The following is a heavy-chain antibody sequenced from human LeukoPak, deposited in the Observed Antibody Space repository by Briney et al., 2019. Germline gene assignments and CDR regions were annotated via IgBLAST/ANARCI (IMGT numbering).Heavy chain of an antibody. Sequence: ASVKVSCKASGYTFTSYGISWVRQAPGQGLEWMGWISACNGNTNYAQKLQGRVTMTTDTSTSTAYMELRSLRSDDTAVYYCARDSWKYITGTHDAFDIWGQGTMVTVSS. J-gene: IGHJ3*02. D-gene: IGHD1-7*01. V-gene: IGHV1-18*01. CDR3: ARDSWKYITGTHDAFDI. CDR2: ISACNGNT. CDR1: GYTFTSYG.